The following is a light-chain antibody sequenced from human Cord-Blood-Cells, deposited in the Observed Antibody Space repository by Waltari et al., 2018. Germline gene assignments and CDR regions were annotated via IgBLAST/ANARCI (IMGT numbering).Light chain of an antibody. CDR3: QKYNSAPRT. CDR1: QGSSKY. Sequence: DIQMTQSPSSLSASVGDRVPITCRASQGSSKYLAWYQQKPGKVPKLLINAASTWPSGVSSRFSGSGSGTDFTLTISSLQPEDVATYYCQKYNSAPRTFGQGTKVEIK. V-gene: IGKV1-27*01. CDR2: AAS. J-gene: IGKJ1*01.